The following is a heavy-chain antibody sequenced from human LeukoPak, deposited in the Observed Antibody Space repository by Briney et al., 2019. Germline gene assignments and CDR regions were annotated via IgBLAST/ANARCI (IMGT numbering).Heavy chain of an antibody. V-gene: IGHV4-38-2*02. Sequence: SETLSLTCTVSGGSFSDYYWSWIRQPAGKGLEWIGSIYHSGSTDYNPSLKSRVTISVDTSKNHFSLKLSSVTAADTAVYYCARVMTTRFDPWGQGTLVTVSS. CDR2: IYHSGST. D-gene: IGHD4-11*01. J-gene: IGHJ5*02. CDR1: GGSFSDYY. CDR3: ARVMTTRFDP.